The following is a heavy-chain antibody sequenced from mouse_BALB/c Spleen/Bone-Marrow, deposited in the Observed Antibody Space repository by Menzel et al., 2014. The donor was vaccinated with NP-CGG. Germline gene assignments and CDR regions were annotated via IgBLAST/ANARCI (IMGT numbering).Heavy chain of an antibody. D-gene: IGHD1-1*01. V-gene: IGHV1S132*01. CDR3: ARHYYGSSDAMDY. Sequence: QVQLQQSGAELVKPGASVKLSCKTSGYTFTNYWIQWVKQRPGQGLGWIGEIFPGTGTTYYNEKFKGKATLTIDTSSSPAYIQLSRLTSEDSAVYFCARHYYGSSDAMDYWGQGTSVTSYS. CDR1: GYTFTNYW. J-gene: IGHJ4*01. CDR2: IFPGTGTT.